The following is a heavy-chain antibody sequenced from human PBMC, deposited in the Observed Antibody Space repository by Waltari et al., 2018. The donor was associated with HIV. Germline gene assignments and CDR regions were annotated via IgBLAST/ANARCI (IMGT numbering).Heavy chain of an antibody. J-gene: IGHJ6*02. Sequence: EVQLLVSGGGFVQPGGSLILSRAAYGFSFSSHAMSSVRQAPGKGLEWGSAISGSGGSTYYADSVKGRFTISRDNSKNTLYLQMNSLRAEDTAVYYCAKDPMDIVATINYYGMDVWGQGTTVTVSS. V-gene: IGHV3-23*01. CDR1: GFSFSSHA. D-gene: IGHD5-12*01. CDR2: ISGSGGST. CDR3: AKDPMDIVATINYYGMDV.